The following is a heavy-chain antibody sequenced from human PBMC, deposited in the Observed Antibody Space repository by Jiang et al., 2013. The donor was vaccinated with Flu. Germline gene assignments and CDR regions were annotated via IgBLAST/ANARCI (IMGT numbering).Heavy chain of an antibody. J-gene: IGHJ6*02. Sequence: VQLLESGGGVVQPGRSLRLSCAASGFTFSSYGMHWVRQAPGKGLEWVAVISYDGSNKYYADSVKGRFTISRDNSKNTLYLQMNSLRAEDTAVYYCAKDTVREIPYYYYGMDVWGQGTTVTVSS. D-gene: IGHD2-8*01. V-gene: IGHV3-30*18. CDR2: ISYDGSNK. CDR1: GFTFSSYG. CDR3: AKDTVREIPYYYYGMDV.